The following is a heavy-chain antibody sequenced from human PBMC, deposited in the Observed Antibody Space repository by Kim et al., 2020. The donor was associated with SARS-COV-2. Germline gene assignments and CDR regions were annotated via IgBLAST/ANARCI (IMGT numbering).Heavy chain of an antibody. Sequence: SETLSLSCAVYGGSFSGYYWSWIRQPPGKGLEWIGEVNQSGATNYNPSLKSRATISVDTSKNQFSLKLRSVTAADTAVYYCARGLTAMSMVVLVITSGWNLFDSRGQGTLGTVSA. V-gene: IGHV4-34*01. CDR3: ARGLTAMSMVVLVITSGWNLFDS. CDR2: VNQSGAT. CDR1: GGSFSGYY. D-gene: IGHD3-22*01. J-gene: IGHJ5*01.